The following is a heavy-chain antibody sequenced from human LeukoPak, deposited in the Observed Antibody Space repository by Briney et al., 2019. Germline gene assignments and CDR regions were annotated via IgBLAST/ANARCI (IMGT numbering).Heavy chain of an antibody. CDR3: ASMGRSWYDFDY. Sequence: PSETLSLTCIVSGGSISSSIYYWSWIRQPPGKGLEWIGYIYYSGSTNYNPSLKSRVTISVDTSKNQFSLKLSSVTAADTAVYYCASMGRSWYDFDYWGQGTLVTVSS. D-gene: IGHD6-13*01. CDR2: IYYSGST. CDR1: GGSISSSIYY. J-gene: IGHJ4*02. V-gene: IGHV4-61*01.